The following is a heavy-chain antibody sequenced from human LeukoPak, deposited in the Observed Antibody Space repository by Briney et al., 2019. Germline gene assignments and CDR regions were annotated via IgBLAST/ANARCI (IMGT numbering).Heavy chain of an antibody. CDR2: IYYMGNT. J-gene: IGHJ4*02. CDR3: ASRGR. V-gene: IGHV4-59*08. Sequence: PSETLSLTCTVSGGPIRSYYWSWIRQPPGKGLEWIGYIYYMGNTNYNSSFKSRVTMSVDASKNQFSLRLNSVTAADTAVYYCASRGRWGQGTLVTVSS. CDR1: GGPIRSYY. D-gene: IGHD1-26*01.